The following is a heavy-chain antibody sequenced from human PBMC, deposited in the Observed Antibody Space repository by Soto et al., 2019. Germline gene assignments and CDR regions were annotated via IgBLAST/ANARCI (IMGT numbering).Heavy chain of an antibody. D-gene: IGHD4-17*01. CDR3: AKGTQEATVTIHDAFDI. Sequence: EVQLVESGGGLVQPGRSLRLSCAASGFTFDAYAMHWVLQAPGKGLEWVSGISWNSGSIGYADSVKGRFTISRDNAKNSLYLQMNSLRAEDTALYYCAKGTQEATVTIHDAFDIWGQGTMVTVSS. J-gene: IGHJ3*02. CDR1: GFTFDAYA. CDR2: ISWNSGSI. V-gene: IGHV3-9*01.